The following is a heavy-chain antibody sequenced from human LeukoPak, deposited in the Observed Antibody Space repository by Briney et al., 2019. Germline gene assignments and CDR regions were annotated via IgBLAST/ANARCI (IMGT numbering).Heavy chain of an antibody. CDR2: IKPKSRLS. CDR1: GYTFSAYY. CDR3: ARDPPGDPSLYFDY. D-gene: IGHD7-27*01. V-gene: IGHV1-2*02. Sequence: ASARLSCKASGYTFSAYYIHGVRQAPGQGVEGRGWIKPKSRLSTYAQIFQGRVTMTRDTSSSTAYIELNRLTSDDTALYFCARDPPGDPSLYFDYWGQGSLVIVSS. J-gene: IGHJ4*02.